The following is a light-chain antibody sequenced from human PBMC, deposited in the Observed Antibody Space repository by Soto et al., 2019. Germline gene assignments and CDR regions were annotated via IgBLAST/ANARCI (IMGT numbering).Light chain of an antibody. CDR3: QQNYSTFWT. CDR1: QSISSY. J-gene: IGKJ1*01. CDR2: AAS. Sequence: DIQMTQSPSSLSASVGDRVTITCRASQSISSYLYWYQQKPGKAPKLLIYAASSLQSGVPSRFSGSGSGTDFTLTISSLQPEDFATYYCQQNYSTFWTFGQGTKVEIK. V-gene: IGKV1-39*01.